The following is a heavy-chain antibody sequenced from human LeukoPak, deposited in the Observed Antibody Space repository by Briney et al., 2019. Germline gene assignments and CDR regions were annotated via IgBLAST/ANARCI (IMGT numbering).Heavy chain of an antibody. V-gene: IGHV1-8*01. CDR3: ARGRYCSSTSCYYYYYYGMDV. J-gene: IGHJ6*02. Sequence: ASVKVSCKASGYTFTSYDINWVRQATGQGLEWMGWINPNSGNTGYAQKFQGRVTMTRNNSISTAYMELSSLRSEDTAVYYCARGRYCSSTSCYYYYYYGMDVWGQGTTVTVSS. D-gene: IGHD2-2*01. CDR1: GYTFTSYD. CDR2: INPNSGNT.